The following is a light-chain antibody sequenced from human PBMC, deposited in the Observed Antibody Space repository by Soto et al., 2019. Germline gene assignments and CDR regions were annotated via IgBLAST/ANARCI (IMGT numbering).Light chain of an antibody. CDR1: QSVSYN. Sequence: EIVMTPSPATLSVSPGETATLSCRASQSVSYNLAWYQQKPGQGPRLLIYGAFTRATGIPARFSGSGSGTDFTLTISSLQSEDFAVYYCQQYKNWPPLTFGGGTKVEIK. J-gene: IGKJ4*01. V-gene: IGKV3-15*01. CDR2: GAF. CDR3: QQYKNWPPLT.